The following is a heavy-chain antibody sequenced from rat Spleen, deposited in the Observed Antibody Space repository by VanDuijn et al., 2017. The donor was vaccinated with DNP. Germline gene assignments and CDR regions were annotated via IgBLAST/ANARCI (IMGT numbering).Heavy chain of an antibody. CDR3: TRGPIYYYSSYLSDY. Sequence: EVKLVESGGGLVQPGSSLKLSCAASGFNFNDYWMGWVRQAPGKGLEWIGQINKDSNTINYTPSLEDKFTISRDNDQNTLHLQMSNLGSEDTATYYCTRGPIYYYSSYLSDYWGQGVMVTVSS. J-gene: IGHJ2*01. D-gene: IGHD1-2*01. CDR1: GFNFNDYW. CDR2: INKDSNTI. V-gene: IGHV4-2*01.